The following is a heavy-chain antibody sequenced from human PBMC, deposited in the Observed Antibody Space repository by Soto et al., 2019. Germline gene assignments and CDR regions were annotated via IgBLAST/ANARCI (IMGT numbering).Heavy chain of an antibody. CDR1: GCTFSSYT. CDR3: ARILIIRTTRGSYFDY. V-gene: IGHV3-21*01. Sequence: GGSLILSCAASGCTFSSYTMNLVRQAPGKGLEWVSSISSSSSYIYYADSVKGRFTISRDNAKNSLYLQMNGLRAEDTAVYYCARILIIRTTRGSYFDYWGQGTLVTVSS. CDR2: ISSSSSYI. J-gene: IGHJ4*02. D-gene: IGHD1-20*01.